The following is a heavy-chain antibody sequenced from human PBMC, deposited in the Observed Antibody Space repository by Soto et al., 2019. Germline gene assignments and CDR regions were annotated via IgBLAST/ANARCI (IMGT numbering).Heavy chain of an antibody. Sequence: PSETLSLTCTVSGGSISSGGYYWSWIRQHPGKGLEWIGYIYYSGSTYYNPSLRSRVTISVDTSKNQFSLKLSSVTAADTAVYYCARGTRITMVRGVIHGMDVWGQGTTVTVSS. J-gene: IGHJ6*02. D-gene: IGHD3-10*01. V-gene: IGHV4-31*03. CDR3: ARGTRITMVRGVIHGMDV. CDR2: IYYSGST. CDR1: GGSISSGGYY.